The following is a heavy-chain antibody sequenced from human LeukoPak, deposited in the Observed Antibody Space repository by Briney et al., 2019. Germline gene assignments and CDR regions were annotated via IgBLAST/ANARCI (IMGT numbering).Heavy chain of an antibody. CDR3: AREYCSSTSCYCDY. Sequence: SETLSLTCTVSGGPISSGGYYWSWIRQHPGKGLEWIGYIYYSGSTYYNPSLKSRVTISVDTSKNQFSLKLSSVTAADTAVYYCAREYCSSTSCYCDYWGQGTLVTVSS. D-gene: IGHD2-2*01. CDR1: GGPISSGGYY. J-gene: IGHJ4*02. CDR2: IYYSGST. V-gene: IGHV4-31*03.